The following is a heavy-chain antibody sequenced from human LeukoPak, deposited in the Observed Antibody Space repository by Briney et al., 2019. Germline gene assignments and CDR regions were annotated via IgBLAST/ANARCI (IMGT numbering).Heavy chain of an antibody. CDR2: IYSGANT. Sequence: GGSLRLSCAASGFTVSGNYMSWVRQAPGKGLEWVSVIYSGANTYYADSVKGRFTISTDASKNTLYVQMNSLRAEDTAVYYCARVASTGWWHYFDYWGQGTLVTVSS. J-gene: IGHJ4*02. D-gene: IGHD6-19*01. CDR1: GFTVSGNY. V-gene: IGHV3-53*01. CDR3: ARVASTGWWHYFDY.